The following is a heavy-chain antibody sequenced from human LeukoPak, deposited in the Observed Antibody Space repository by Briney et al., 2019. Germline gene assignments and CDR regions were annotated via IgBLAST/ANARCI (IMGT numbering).Heavy chain of an antibody. Sequence: PSETLSLTCSVSGGSISPYNWNWIRQTPGKGLEWIGFIYYNGITRYNPSLEGRVTMSVDTSKKHFSLRLNSVTAADTAVYYCATYDQKLAFDNWGQGTLVTVSS. CDR1: GGSISPYN. D-gene: IGHD6-13*01. CDR2: IYYNGIT. J-gene: IGHJ4*02. V-gene: IGHV4-59*12. CDR3: ATYDQKLAFDN.